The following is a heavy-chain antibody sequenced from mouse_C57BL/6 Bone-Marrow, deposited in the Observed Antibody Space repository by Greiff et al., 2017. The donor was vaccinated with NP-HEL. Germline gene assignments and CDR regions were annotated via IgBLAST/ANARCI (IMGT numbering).Heavy chain of an antibody. Sequence: EVQLVESGGGLVKPGGSLKLSCAASGFTFSDYGMPWVRQAPEKGLEWVAYISRGSSTIYYADTVKGRFTISRDNAKNTLFLQMTSLRSEDAAMYYCARGDYPFDYWGQGTTLTVSS. V-gene: IGHV5-17*01. CDR2: ISRGSSTI. J-gene: IGHJ2*01. D-gene: IGHD2-4*01. CDR3: ARGDYPFDY. CDR1: GFTFSDYG.